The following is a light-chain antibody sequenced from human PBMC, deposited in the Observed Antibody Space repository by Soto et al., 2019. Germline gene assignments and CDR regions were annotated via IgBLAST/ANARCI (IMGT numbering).Light chain of an antibody. CDR1: QSISSY. CDR2: AAS. CDR3: QQSYSTPPRT. J-gene: IGKJ1*01. Sequence: DIQMTQSPSSLSASVGDRVTITCRAIQSISSYLNWYQQKPGKAPKLLIYAASSLQSGVPSRFSGSGSVTDFTLTISSLQPEDFATYYCQQSYSTPPRTFGQGTKVDIK. V-gene: IGKV1-39*01.